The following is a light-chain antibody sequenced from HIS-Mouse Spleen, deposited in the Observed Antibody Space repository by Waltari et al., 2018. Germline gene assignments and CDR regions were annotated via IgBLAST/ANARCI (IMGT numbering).Light chain of an antibody. V-gene: IGLV2-23*01. CDR3: CSYAGSSTWV. Sequence: QSALTQPASVSGSPGQSITITCTGPSRDVGSYKRVPWYQQHPGKAPNLMIYEGSKRPSGVSNRFSGSKSGNTASLTISGLQAEDEADYYCCSYAGSSTWVFGGGTKLTVL. J-gene: IGLJ3*02. CDR2: EGS. CDR1: SRDVGSYKR.